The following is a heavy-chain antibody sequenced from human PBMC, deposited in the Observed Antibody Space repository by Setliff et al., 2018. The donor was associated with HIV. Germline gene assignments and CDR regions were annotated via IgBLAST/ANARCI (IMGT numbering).Heavy chain of an antibody. V-gene: IGHV3-33*08. J-gene: IGHJ4*02. CDR1: GFTFSSYG. CDR3: ANLIGEADTPY. CDR2: IYNDGSKK. D-gene: IGHD6-13*01. Sequence: GGSLRLSCAASGFTFSSYGMYWVRQAPGKGLEWVALIYNDGSKKYYADSVKGRFTISRDNSKNTLYLQMNSLSAEDTALYYCANLIGEADTPYWGQGTLVTVSS.